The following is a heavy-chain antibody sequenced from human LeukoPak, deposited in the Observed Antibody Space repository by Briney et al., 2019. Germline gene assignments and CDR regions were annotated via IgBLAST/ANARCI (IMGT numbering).Heavy chain of an antibody. V-gene: IGHV3-7*01. D-gene: IGHD3-10*01. CDR3: ARVRQYYGSGSYFEDY. CDR1: GFTFSSCW. J-gene: IGHJ4*02. CDR2: IKQDGSEK. Sequence: GGSLRLSCAASGFTFSSCWMSWVRQAPGKGLEWVANIKQDGSEKYYVDSVRGRFTISRDNAKNSLYLQMNSLRAEDTAVYYCARVRQYYGSGSYFEDYWGQGTLVTVSS.